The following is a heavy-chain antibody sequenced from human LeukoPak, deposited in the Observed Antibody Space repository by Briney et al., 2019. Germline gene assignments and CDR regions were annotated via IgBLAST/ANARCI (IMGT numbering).Heavy chain of an antibody. CDR3: AKDGPYYYDTPTYWYFDL. CDR2: ISYDGSNK. CDR1: GFALSSYG. Sequence: GSSLRLSCAASGFALSSYGMHWARQAPGQGLEALAVISYDGSNKDYAASVKGRFTISRDNSKNPLYLQMHSLRAEDTAVYYWAKDGPYYYDTPTYWYFDLWGRGTLVTVSS. V-gene: IGHV3-30*18. D-gene: IGHD3-22*01. J-gene: IGHJ2*01.